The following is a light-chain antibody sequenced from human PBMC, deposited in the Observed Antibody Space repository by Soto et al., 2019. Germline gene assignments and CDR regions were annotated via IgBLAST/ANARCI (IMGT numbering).Light chain of an antibody. CDR3: QQRSDWPFT. V-gene: IGKV3-11*01. CDR1: QSVSRF. J-gene: IGKJ4*01. CDR2: DAS. Sequence: ETALTQSPATLSLSPGERATLSCRASQSVSRFLGWYQQKPGQAPRLLIYDASNRAHGIPARYSGSGSGTDFTLTISCLNPEDFAVYYCQQRSDWPFTFGGGTKGDIK.